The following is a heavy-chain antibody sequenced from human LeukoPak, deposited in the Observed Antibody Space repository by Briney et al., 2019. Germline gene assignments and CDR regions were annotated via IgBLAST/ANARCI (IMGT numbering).Heavy chain of an antibody. D-gene: IGHD5-24*01. CDR2: INPNSGDT. CDR1: GYTFSGYY. V-gene: IGHV1-2*02. Sequence: ASVKVSCKASGYTFSGYYMHWVRQAPGHGLDWMGWINPNSGDTNYAQKFQGRVTMTRDMSINTAYVELGRLRSDDTAVYYCARDPSSRGNFDYWGQGTLVTVSS. CDR3: ARDPSSRGNFDY. J-gene: IGHJ4*02.